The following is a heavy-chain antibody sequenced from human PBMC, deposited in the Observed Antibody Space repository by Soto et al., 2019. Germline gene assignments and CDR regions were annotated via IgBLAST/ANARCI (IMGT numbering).Heavy chain of an antibody. CDR3: ARSRGLTIFGVADGYFDY. CDR2: INPNSGGT. D-gene: IGHD3-3*01. CDR1: GYTFTGYY. Sequence: ASVKVSCKASGYTFTGYYMHWVRQAPGQGLEWMGWINPNSGGTNYAQKFQGWVTMTRDTSISTAYMELSRLRSDDTAVYYCARSRGLTIFGVADGYFDYWGQGTLVTVSS. V-gene: IGHV1-2*04. J-gene: IGHJ4*02.